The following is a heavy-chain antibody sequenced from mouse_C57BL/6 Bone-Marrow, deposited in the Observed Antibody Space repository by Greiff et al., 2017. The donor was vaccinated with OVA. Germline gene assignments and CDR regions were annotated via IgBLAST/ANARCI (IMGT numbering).Heavy chain of an antibody. Sequence: QVQLQQPGAELVRPGSSVKLSCKASGYTFTSYWMDWVKQRPGQGLEWIGNIYPSDSETHYNQKFKDKATLTVDKSSSTAYMQLSSLTSEDSAVYYCARSPTTVVAPYWGQGTLVTVSA. CDR3: ARSPTTVVAPY. CDR1: GYTFTSYW. D-gene: IGHD1-1*01. J-gene: IGHJ3*01. CDR2: IYPSDSET. V-gene: IGHV1-61*01.